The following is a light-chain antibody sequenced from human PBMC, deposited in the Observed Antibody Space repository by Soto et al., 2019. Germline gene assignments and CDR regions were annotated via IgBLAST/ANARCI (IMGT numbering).Light chain of an antibody. CDR2: GAS. CDR1: QSVSISY. CDR3: QKYGSSSIT. J-gene: IGKJ5*01. Sequence: ESVLTQSPGTLSLSPLSRATLSFRASQSVSISYLAWYQQKPGQGPRLLIYGASSRATGIPDRFSGSGSGTDFTLTISRLEPEDFAVYYCQKYGSSSITFGQGTRLENK. V-gene: IGKV3-20*01.